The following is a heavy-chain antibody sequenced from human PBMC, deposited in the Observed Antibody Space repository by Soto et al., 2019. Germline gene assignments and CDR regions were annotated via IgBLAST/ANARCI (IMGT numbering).Heavy chain of an antibody. V-gene: IGHV4-34*01. J-gene: IGHJ5*02. CDR1: GGSFSGYY. CDR3: ARGPRGRNWFDP. Sequence: ETLSLTCAVYGGSFSGYYWSWIRQPPGKGLEWIGEINHSGSTNYNPSLKSRVAISVDTSKNQFSLKLSSVTAADTAVYYCARGPRGRNWFDPWGQGTLVTVSS. CDR2: INHSGST.